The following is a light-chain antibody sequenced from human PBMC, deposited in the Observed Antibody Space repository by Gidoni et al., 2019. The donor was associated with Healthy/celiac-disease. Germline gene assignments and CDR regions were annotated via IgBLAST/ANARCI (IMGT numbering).Light chain of an antibody. CDR1: QSISSW. V-gene: IGKV1-5*01. Sequence: DIQMTQSPSTLSASVGDRVTITCRASQSISSWLAWYQQKPGKAPKLLIYDASSLESGVPSRFSGSGSGTEFTLTISSLQPDDFATYYCQQYNSYWTFGQGTKVGIK. J-gene: IGKJ1*01. CDR2: DAS. CDR3: QQYNSYWT.